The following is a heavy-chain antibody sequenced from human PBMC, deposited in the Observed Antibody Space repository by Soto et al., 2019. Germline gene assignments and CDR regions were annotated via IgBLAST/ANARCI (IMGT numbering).Heavy chain of an antibody. CDR2: IYPGDSDT. CDR3: ARRGPLDNMLAVPDYFALDV. J-gene: IGHJ6*02. Sequence: PGESLKISRKGSGYSFTIYWIGWVRQMPGKGLEWMGIIYPGDSDTRYSPSFQGQVTISADKSISTAYLQMDYLKVEDTGVYFCARRGPLDNMLAVPDYFALDVWGQGTTVTVSS. CDR1: GYSFTIYW. V-gene: IGHV5-51*01. D-gene: IGHD4-17*01.